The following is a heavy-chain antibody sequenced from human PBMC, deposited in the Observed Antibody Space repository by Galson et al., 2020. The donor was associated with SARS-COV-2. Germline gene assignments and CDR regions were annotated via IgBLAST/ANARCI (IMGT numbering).Heavy chain of an antibody. CDR1: GISVSSGPYF. Sequence: SLNCTVSGISVSSGPYFWTWIRQPPGRPLEWLGYIVHSGTTHYHPSLKSRLTISLETSKSQFSLKLSSVTPADTAVYYCARDSHYFDTTAYYRSFDYWGQGALVTVSS. J-gene: IGHJ4*02. CDR2: IVHSGTT. CDR3: ARDSHYFDTTAYYRSFDY. V-gene: IGHV4-61*01. D-gene: IGHD3-22*01.